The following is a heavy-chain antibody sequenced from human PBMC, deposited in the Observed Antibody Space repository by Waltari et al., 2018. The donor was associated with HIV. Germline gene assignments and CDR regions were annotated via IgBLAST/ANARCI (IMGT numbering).Heavy chain of an antibody. CDR2: IKQGGSEK. CDR1: GFTFSLYW. Sequence: EVQLVESGGGLVQPGGSLRLSCAASGFTFSLYWMSWVRQAPGKGLEWVANIKQGGSEKHYVDSVKGLLTISRDNAKKSLYLQRNSLRAEYTAVYYCARMGLMMYAIGAFDIWGQGTMVTVSS. D-gene: IGHD2-8*01. J-gene: IGHJ3*02. CDR3: ARMGLMMYAIGAFDI. V-gene: IGHV3-7*01.